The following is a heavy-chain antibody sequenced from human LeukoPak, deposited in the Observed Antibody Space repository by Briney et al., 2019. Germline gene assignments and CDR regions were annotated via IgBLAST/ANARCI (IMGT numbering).Heavy chain of an antibody. CDR1: GFTFSSYC. CDR2: IRYDGSNK. Sequence: PGGSLRLSCAASGFTFSSYCMYWVSQAPGKGLEWVAFIRYDGSNKYYEDSLKGRFTISRDNSKNTLYLQMNSLRAEDTAVYYCAKDGKGDAGYYYYYYRDVWGKGTTVTVSS. CDR3: AKDGKGDAGYYYYYYRDV. V-gene: IGHV3-30*02. D-gene: IGHD2-21*01. J-gene: IGHJ6*03.